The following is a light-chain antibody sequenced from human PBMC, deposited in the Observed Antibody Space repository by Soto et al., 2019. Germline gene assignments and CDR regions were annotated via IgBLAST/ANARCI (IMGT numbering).Light chain of an antibody. CDR3: QQYENYWT. CDR1: QTISSW. CDR2: DAS. Sequence: DIQMTQSPFTLSASVGDRVTITCRASQTISSWLAWYQQIPGKAPKLLIYDASNLESGVPSRFSGSGYGTEFTLTISSLQPEDFAVYYCQQYENYWTFGQGTKVDIK. V-gene: IGKV1-5*01. J-gene: IGKJ1*01.